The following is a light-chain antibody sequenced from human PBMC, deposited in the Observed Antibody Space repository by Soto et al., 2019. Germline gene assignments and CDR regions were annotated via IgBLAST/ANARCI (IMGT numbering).Light chain of an antibody. J-gene: IGLJ1*01. CDR1: SSDVGSYYP. Sequence: QSALTQPASMSGSPGQSITISCTGTSSDVGSYYPVSWFQQPPGKAPKLIIYEVNKRPSGVSDRFSGSKSGNTASLTISGLQAADEAEYYCCSYAGDTTVFVFGTGTKLTVL. CDR3: CSYAGDTTVFV. CDR2: EVN. V-gene: IGLV2-23*02.